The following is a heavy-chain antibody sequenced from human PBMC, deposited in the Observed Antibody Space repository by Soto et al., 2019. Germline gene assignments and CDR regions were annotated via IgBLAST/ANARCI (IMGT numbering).Heavy chain of an antibody. CDR1: GGTFSNYT. V-gene: IGHV1-69*02. CDR2: IIPILQIS. J-gene: IGHJ5*02. CDR3: ARGAHYARSCLDP. D-gene: IGHD4-17*01. Sequence: QVQLVQSGAEVKKPGSSVKVSCKASGGTFSNYTINWVRQGPGQGLEWMGRIIPILQISNYAQKFQGRVTTIAAKSTSTAYMELSSLRSEDTAVYFCARGAHYARSCLDPWGQGTLVTVSS.